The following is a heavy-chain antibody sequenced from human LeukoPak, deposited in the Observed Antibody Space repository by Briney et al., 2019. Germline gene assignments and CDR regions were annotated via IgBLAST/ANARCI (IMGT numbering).Heavy chain of an antibody. CDR3: ARFQYYDFWSGGWFDP. CDR2: INPNSGGT. D-gene: IGHD3-3*01. CDR1: GYTFTGYY. J-gene: IGHJ5*02. V-gene: IGHV1-2*02. Sequence: ASVKVSCKASGYTFTGYYMHWVRQAPGQGLEWMGWINPNSGGTNYAQKFQGRVTMTRDTSISTAYMELSRLRSDDTAVYYCARFQYYDFWSGGWFDPWGQGTLVTVSS.